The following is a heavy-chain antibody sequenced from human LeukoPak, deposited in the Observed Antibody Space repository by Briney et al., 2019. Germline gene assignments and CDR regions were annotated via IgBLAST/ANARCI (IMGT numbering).Heavy chain of an antibody. J-gene: IGHJ6*02. D-gene: IGHD3-10*01. CDR3: TTARDYYGSGSYYNLYYYYGMDV. CDR2: IKSKTDGGTT. V-gene: IGHV3-15*01. CDR1: GFTFSSAW. Sequence: PGGSLRLSCAASGFTFSSAWMTWVRQAPGKGLEWVGRIKSKTDGGTTDYAAPVKGRFTISRDDSKNTLYLQMNSLKTEDTAVYYCTTARDYYGSGSYYNLYYYYGMDVWGQGTTVTVSS.